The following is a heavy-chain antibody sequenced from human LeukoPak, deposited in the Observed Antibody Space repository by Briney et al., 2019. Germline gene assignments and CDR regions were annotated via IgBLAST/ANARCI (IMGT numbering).Heavy chain of an antibody. CDR3: AKEMLLSYYYDGMDV. D-gene: IGHD2-21*01. V-gene: IGHV3-30*18. CDR1: GFTFGSYG. CDR2: ISYDGSNK. Sequence: PGRSLRLSCAASGFTFGSYGMHWVRQAPGKGLEWVAVISYDGSNKYYADSVKGRFTISRDNSKNTLYLQMNSLRAEDTAVYYCAKEMLLSYYYDGMDVWGQGTTVTVSS. J-gene: IGHJ6*02.